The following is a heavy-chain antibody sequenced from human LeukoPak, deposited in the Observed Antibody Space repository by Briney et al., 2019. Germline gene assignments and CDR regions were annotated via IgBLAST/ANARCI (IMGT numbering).Heavy chain of an antibody. CDR1: NGSISSYY. D-gene: IGHD3-10*01. V-gene: IGHV4-59*01. CDR3: ARGVDYYGV. CDR2: VYYSGPT. Sequence: SETLSLTCTVSNGSISSYYWSWIRQPPGKGLEWIGYVYYSGPTNYNPSLKSRVTISIDTSKNQFSLKLSSMTAADTAVYYCARGVDYYGVWGQGTLVTVSS. J-gene: IGHJ4*02.